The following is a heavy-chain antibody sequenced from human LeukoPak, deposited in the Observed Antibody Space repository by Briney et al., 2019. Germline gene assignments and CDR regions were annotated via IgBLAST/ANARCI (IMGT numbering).Heavy chain of an antibody. J-gene: IGHJ4*02. Sequence: SETPSLTCAVYGGSFSGYYWSWIRQPPGKGLEWIGEINHSGSTNYNPSLKSRVTISVDTSKNQFSLKLSSVTAADTAVYYRARRQLWHTRYYYFDYWGQGTLVTVSS. D-gene: IGHD5-18*01. CDR2: INHSGST. CDR3: ARRQLWHTRYYYFDY. CDR1: GGSFSGYY. V-gene: IGHV4-34*01.